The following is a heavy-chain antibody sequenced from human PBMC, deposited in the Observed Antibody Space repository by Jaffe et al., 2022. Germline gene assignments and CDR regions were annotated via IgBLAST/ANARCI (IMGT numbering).Heavy chain of an antibody. J-gene: IGHJ3*02. V-gene: IGHV3-9*01. D-gene: IGHD3-16*02. CDR1: GFTFDDYA. CDR2: ISWNSGSI. CDR3: AKVSGLPMGDYIWGSYRPSDAFDI. Sequence: EVQLVESGGGLVQPGRSLRLSCAASGFTFDDYAMHWVRQAPGKGLEWVSGISWNSGSIGYADSVKGRFTISRDNAKNSLYLQMNSLRAEDTALYYCAKVSGLPMGDYIWGSYRPSDAFDIWGQGTMVTVSS.